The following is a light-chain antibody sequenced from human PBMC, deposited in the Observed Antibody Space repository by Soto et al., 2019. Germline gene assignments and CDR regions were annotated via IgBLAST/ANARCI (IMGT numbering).Light chain of an antibody. V-gene: IGLV1-40*01. CDR2: GNN. CDR1: SSNIGAGYD. J-gene: IGLJ1*01. Sequence: QSALTQPPSVSGALGQSVAISCIGSSSNIGAGYDAQWYQQLPGTAPKPLIYGNNNRPSGVPDRFSGSKSGTSASLAITGLQAEDEADYYCHSYDISLTGYVLGTGTKVTVL. CDR3: HSYDISLTGYV.